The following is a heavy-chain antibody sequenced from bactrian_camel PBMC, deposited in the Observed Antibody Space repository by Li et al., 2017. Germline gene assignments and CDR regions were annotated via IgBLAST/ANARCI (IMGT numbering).Heavy chain of an antibody. CDR2: IDSDGGT. J-gene: IGHJ7*01. V-gene: IGHV3S55*01. Sequence: HVQLVESGGGSVQAGGSLRLSCAASGYTYCSYEMSWYRQAPGKEREFVSDIDSDGGTYYADSVKGRFTISQDNADDTLYLQMDKLKPEDTATYYCAAARAWDDWVGGLMDSWGTGTQVTVS. D-gene: IGHD1*01. CDR1: GYTYCSYE.